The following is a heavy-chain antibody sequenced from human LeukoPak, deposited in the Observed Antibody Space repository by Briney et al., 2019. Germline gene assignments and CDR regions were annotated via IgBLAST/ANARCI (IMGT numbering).Heavy chain of an antibody. CDR1: GGSISSGGYY. J-gene: IGHJ4*02. Sequence: LSLTCTVSGGSISSGGYYWSWVRQAPGKGLEWVSVIYSGGSTYYADSVKGRFTISRDNSKNTLYLQMNSLRAEDTAVYYCASYHGYWGQGTLVTVSS. CDR2: IYSGGST. D-gene: IGHD3-16*02. V-gene: IGHV3-53*01. CDR3: ASYHGY.